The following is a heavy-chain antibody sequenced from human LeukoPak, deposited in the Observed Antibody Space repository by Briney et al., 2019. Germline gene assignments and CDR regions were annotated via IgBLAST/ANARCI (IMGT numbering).Heavy chain of an antibody. CDR3: ARLGYYYDSSSYYPPFDY. D-gene: IGHD3-22*01. V-gene: IGHV1-18*01. J-gene: IGHJ4*02. CDR1: GYTFTSYG. Sequence: ASVKVSCKASGYTFTSYGISWVRQAPGQGLEWMGWISAYNGNTNYAQKVQGRVTITTDTSTSIAYMELRSLRSDDTAVYYCARLGYYYDSSSYYPPFDYWGQGTLVTVSS. CDR2: ISAYNGNT.